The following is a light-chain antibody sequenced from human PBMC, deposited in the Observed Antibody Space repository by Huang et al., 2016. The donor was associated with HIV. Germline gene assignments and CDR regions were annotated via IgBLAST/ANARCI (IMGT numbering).Light chain of an antibody. CDR2: EVS. CDR1: QSLFHTDGKTY. Sequence: IVMTQTPLSLSATPGQPASISCKSSQSLFHTDGKTYLYWYVQKAGQSPQLLLYEVSSRFSGVPARFSGSGSGTNFTLTISRVEAEDVGVYYCMQGRQRWTFGQGTKVEIK. J-gene: IGKJ1*01. CDR3: MQGRQRWT. V-gene: IGKV2-29*02.